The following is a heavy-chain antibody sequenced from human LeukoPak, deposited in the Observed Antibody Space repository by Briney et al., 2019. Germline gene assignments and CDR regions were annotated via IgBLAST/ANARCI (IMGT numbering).Heavy chain of an antibody. J-gene: IGHJ4*02. CDR3: ARDRAGAKQTH. Sequence: GGSLRLSCAASGFTFSSYWMTWVRQAPGKGLEWVANIKQGGSERYYVDSVKGRFTISRDNAKNSLYLQMNSLRAEDTAVYYCARDRAGAKQTHWGQGTLVTVSS. CDR1: GFTFSSYW. V-gene: IGHV3-7*01. D-gene: IGHD1-26*01. CDR2: IKQGGSER.